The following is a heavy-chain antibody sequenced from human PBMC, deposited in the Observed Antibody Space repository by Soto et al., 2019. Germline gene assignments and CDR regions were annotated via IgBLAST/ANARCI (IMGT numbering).Heavy chain of an antibody. J-gene: IGHJ6*02. CDR2: IWYDGSNK. V-gene: IGHV3-33*01. Sequence: GGSLRLSSAASGFTFSSYGMHWVRQAPGKGLEWVAVIWYDGSNKYYADSVKGRFTISRDNSKNTLYLQMNSLRAEDTAVYYCARSYGEEDYYCYGMDVWGQGTTVTVSS. CDR1: GFTFSSYG. D-gene: IGHD5-18*01. CDR3: ARSYGEEDYYCYGMDV.